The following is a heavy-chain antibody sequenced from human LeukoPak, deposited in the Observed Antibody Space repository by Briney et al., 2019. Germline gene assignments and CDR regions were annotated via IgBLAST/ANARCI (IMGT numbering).Heavy chain of an antibody. Sequence: GGSLRLSCVASGFTFSGYSMNWVRQAPGKGLEWVSYITSDSRTLDYADSVKGRFTVSRDNAKNSLYLQMNSLRAEDTAMYFCARGHSAGSGSNYNGIDYLGQGTLVTVS. CDR2: ITSDSRTL. CDR1: GFTFSGYS. J-gene: IGHJ4*02. D-gene: IGHD3-10*01. V-gene: IGHV3-48*04. CDR3: ARGHSAGSGSNYNGIDY.